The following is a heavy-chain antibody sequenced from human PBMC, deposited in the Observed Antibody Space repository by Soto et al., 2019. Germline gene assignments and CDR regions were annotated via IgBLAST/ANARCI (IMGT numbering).Heavy chain of an antibody. J-gene: IGHJ4*02. Sequence: PGGSLRLSCAASGFTFSSFGMHSVRQAPGKELKWVAVISYDGSNKYYADSVKGRFTISRDNSKNTLYLQMNSLRAEDTAVYYCAKPLADTYYYDSSGRYYFDYWGQGTLVTVSS. D-gene: IGHD3-22*01. V-gene: IGHV3-30*18. CDR2: ISYDGSNK. CDR3: AKPLADTYYYDSSGRYYFDY. CDR1: GFTFSSFG.